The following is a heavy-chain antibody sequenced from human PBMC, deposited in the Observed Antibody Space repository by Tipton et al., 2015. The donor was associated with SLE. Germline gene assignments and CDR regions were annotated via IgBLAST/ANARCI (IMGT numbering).Heavy chain of an antibody. CDR2: IIPISGTS. D-gene: IGHD3-9*01. Sequence: QVQLVQSGPEVKKPGSSVKVSCKASGGTFTNYAVSWVRQVPGQGLEWMGGIIPISGTSDYAQKFQGRVTITTDESTSTAYLELSSLTTEGTAVFYCARGTVYDILTGYHEKLYYYSTMDVWGNGTTVTVSS. CDR1: GGTFTNYA. V-gene: IGHV1-69*01. J-gene: IGHJ6*03. CDR3: ARGTVYDILTGYHEKLYYYSTMDV.